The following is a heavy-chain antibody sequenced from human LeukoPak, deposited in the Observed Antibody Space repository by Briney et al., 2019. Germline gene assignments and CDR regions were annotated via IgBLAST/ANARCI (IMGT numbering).Heavy chain of an antibody. CDR3: ATNGGPPGLWYYYYYMDV. Sequence: GASVKVSRKASGYTFTSYGISWVRQAPGQGLEWMGWVSAYNGNTNYAQKLQGRVTMTEDTSTDTAYMELSSLRSEDTAVYYCATNGGPPGLWYYYYYMDVWGKGTTATVSS. V-gene: IGHV1-18*01. CDR2: VSAYNGNT. J-gene: IGHJ6*03. CDR1: GYTFTSYG. D-gene: IGHD2-8*01.